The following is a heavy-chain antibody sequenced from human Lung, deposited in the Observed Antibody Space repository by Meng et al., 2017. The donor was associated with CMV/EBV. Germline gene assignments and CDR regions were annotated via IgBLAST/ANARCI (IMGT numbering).Heavy chain of an antibody. J-gene: IGHJ6*02. Sequence: ESXKISXAASGFTFSSYSINWVRQAPGKGLEWVSSISSRSSYIYYADSVKGRFTISRDNAKNSLYLQMNSLRAEDTAVYYCAREFCSSSSCYPPDVWGQGXTVTSP. D-gene: IGHD2-2*01. V-gene: IGHV3-21*01. CDR3: AREFCSSSSCYPPDV. CDR2: ISSRSSYI. CDR1: GFTFSSYS.